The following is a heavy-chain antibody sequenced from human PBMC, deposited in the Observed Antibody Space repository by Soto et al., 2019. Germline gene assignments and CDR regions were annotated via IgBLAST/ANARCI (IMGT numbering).Heavy chain of an antibody. V-gene: IGHV3-20*01. CDR2: INWNGGST. D-gene: IGHD3-10*01. CDR3: AREVPMVRGVDHYYHLAV. Sequence: SGGSLRLSCAASGFTFDDYGMSWVRQAPGKGLEWVSGINWNGGSTGYADSVKGRFTISRDNAKNSLYLQMNSLRAEDTALYHCAREVPMVRGVDHYYHLAVWGKGTTVTGSS. J-gene: IGHJ6*03. CDR1: GFTFDDYG.